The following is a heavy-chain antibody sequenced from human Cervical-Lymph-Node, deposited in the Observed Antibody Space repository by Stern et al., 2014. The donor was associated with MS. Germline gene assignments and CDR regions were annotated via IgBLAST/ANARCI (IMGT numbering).Heavy chain of an antibody. J-gene: IGHJ5*02. CDR1: GDSISGSSDY. Sequence: VQLEESGPGLVKPSQTLSLSCAVSGDSISGSSDYWSWIRQPAGRGLEWIGRIYPSGSTRHKPPLRSRVTMSVDTAKNQFSLKLSSVTAADTAVYYCVRDVRSMYDWDYFWFDPWGQGTLVTVSS. D-gene: IGHD1-7*01. V-gene: IGHV4-61*02. CDR3: VRDVRSMYDWDYFWFDP. CDR2: IYPSGST.